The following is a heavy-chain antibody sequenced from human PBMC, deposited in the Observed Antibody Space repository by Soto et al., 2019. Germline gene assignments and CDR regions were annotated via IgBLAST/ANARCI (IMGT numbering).Heavy chain of an antibody. V-gene: IGHV4-30-4*08. J-gene: IGHJ4*02. CDR3: AREEKYYYDSSGYYPRNDY. D-gene: IGHD3-22*01. CDR1: GGSISSGGYY. Sequence: SETLSLTCTVSGGSISSGGYYWSWIRQHPGKGLEWIGYIYYSGSTYYNPSLKSRVTISVDTSKNQFSLKLSSVTAADTAVYYCAREEKYYYDSSGYYPRNDYWGQGTLVTVSS. CDR2: IYYSGST.